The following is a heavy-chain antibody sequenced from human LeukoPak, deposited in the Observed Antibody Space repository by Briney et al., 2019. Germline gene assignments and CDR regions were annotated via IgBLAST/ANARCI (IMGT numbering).Heavy chain of an antibody. CDR2: INWNGGST. V-gene: IGHV3-20*04. D-gene: IGHD3-10*01. J-gene: IGHJ4*02. CDR1: GFTFYDYD. Sequence: GGSLRLSCAASGFTFYDYDMSWVRQAPGKGLEWVSGINWNGGSTDYADSVKGRFTISRDNAKNSLYLQMNSLRAEDTALYYCARRDYYGSGSPDYWGQGTLVTVSS. CDR3: ARRDYYGSGSPDY.